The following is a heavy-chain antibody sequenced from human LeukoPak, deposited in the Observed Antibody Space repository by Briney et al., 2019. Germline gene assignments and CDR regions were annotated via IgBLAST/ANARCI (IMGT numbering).Heavy chain of an antibody. D-gene: IGHD3-10*01. J-gene: IGHJ4*02. CDR1: GFTFSSYE. CDR3: ARGSLVHYYGSGSYRIRAGFDY. CDR2: ISSSGSTI. V-gene: IGHV3-48*03. Sequence: GGSLRLSCAASGFTFSSYEMNRVRQAPGKGLEWVSYISSSGSTIYYADSVKGRFTISRDNAKDSLYLQMNSLRAEDTAVYYCARGSLVHYYGSGSYRIRAGFDYWGQGTLVTVSS.